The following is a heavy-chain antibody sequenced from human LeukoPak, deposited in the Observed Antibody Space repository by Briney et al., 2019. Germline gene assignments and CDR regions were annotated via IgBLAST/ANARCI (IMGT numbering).Heavy chain of an antibody. CDR1: GGSISSYY. V-gene: IGHV4-59*01. CDR3: ARDSGYSYGYYYYGMDV. Sequence: PSETLSLTCTVSGGSISSYYWSWIRQPPGKGLEWIGYIYYSGSTNYNPSLKSRVTISVDTSKNQFSLKLSSVTAADTAVYYCARDSGYSYGYYYYGMDVWGQGTTVTVSS. J-gene: IGHJ6*02. CDR2: IYYSGST. D-gene: IGHD5-18*01.